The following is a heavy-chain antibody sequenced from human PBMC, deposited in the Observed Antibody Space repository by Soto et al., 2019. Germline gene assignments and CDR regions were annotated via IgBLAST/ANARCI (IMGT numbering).Heavy chain of an antibody. J-gene: IGHJ4*02. CDR2: INRDGSVR. D-gene: IGHD1-26*01. Sequence: EVQVMESGGGLVQPGGSLRLSCAPSGFIFSSYWMSWVRQPPGKGLEWVANINRDGSVRNYVDSVKGRFTISRDSAKNSAYLQMDSLRADDTAVYYCTSARSSVGAPGGFIEFWGQGTLVTVSS. V-gene: IGHV3-7*03. CDR3: TSARSSVGAPGGFIEF. CDR1: GFIFSSYW.